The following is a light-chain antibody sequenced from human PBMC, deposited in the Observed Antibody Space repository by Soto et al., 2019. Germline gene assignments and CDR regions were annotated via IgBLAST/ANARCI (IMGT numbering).Light chain of an antibody. V-gene: IGKV3-11*01. J-gene: IGKJ1*01. CDR1: QRVSSY. CDR2: DAS. Sequence: EIVLTQSPATLPLSPGERATLSCRASQRVSSYLAGYQQKPGQAPRLLIYDASNRATGIPARFSGSGSGTDFTLTIGRLGPEDFAVYYCQRYGNSPWTFGQGTKVDI. CDR3: QRYGNSPWT.